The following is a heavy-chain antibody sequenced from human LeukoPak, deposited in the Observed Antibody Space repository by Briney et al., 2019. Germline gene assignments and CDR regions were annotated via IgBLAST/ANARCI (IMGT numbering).Heavy chain of an antibody. J-gene: IGHJ4*02. CDR2: TYYRSQWYN. V-gene: IGHV6-1*01. D-gene: IGHD5-24*01. CDR1: GDSVSSNTAA. Sequence: SQTLSLTCAISGDSVSSNTAAWNWIRQSPSRGLEWLGRTYYRSQWYNDYAVSVKGRMSINADTSKNQFSLQLNSVTPDDTAVYYCARDPDGSDAYFDYWGQGTLVTVSS. CDR3: ARDPDGSDAYFDY.